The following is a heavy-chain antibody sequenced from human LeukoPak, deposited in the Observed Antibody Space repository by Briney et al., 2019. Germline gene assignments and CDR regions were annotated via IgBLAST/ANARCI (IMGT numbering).Heavy chain of an antibody. CDR3: ARWYSSSWYFYYYGMDV. D-gene: IGHD6-13*01. CDR1: GFTFSSYA. CDR2: ISYDGSNK. J-gene: IGHJ6*02. V-gene: IGHV3-30*04. Sequence: GRSLRLSCAASGFTFSSYAMHWVRRAPGKGLGWVAVISYDGSNKYYADSVKGRFTISRDNSKNTLYLQMNSLRAEDTAVYYCARWYSSSWYFYYYGMDVWGQGTTVTVSS.